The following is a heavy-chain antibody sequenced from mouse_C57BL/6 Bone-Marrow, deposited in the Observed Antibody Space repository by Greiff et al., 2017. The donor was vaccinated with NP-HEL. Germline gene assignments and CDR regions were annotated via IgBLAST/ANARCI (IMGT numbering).Heavy chain of an antibody. CDR1: GYTFTSYW. D-gene: IGHD1-1*01. Sequence: EVQLQQSGTVLARPGASVKMSCKTSGYTFTSYWMHWVKQRPGQGLEWIGAIYPGNSDTSYNQKFKGKAKLTAVTSASTAYMELSSLTNEDSAVYYCTRREITTVVVTDYWGQGTTLTVSS. V-gene: IGHV1-5*01. CDR3: TRREITTVVVTDY. J-gene: IGHJ2*01. CDR2: IYPGNSDT.